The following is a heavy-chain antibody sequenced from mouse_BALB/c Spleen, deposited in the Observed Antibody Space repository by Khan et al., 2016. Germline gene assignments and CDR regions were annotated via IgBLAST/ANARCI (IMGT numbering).Heavy chain of an antibody. CDR1: GFSLTSYG. CDR2: IWAGGST. J-gene: IGHJ1*01. Sequence: QVQLKESGPGLVAPSQSLSITCTVSGFSLTSYGVHWVRQPPGKGLEWLGVIWAGGSTNYNSALMSRLSISKDNSKSQVFLKMNSLQTDDTAMYYCARDGDWYVDVWGAGTTVTVSS. CDR3: ARDGDWYVDV. V-gene: IGHV2-9*02.